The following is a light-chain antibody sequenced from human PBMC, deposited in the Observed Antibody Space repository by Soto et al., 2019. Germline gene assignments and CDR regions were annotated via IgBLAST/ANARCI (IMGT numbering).Light chain of an antibody. Sequence: EIVVTQSPLTLSLSTGERATLSCRASQSVSSYYLAWYQQKPGQAPRLLIYAASSRATGIPDRFSGGGSGTDFTLTISRLEPEDFAVYYCQQCGSSPWTFGQGTKVDIK. CDR2: AAS. CDR3: QQCGSSPWT. V-gene: IGKV3-20*01. CDR1: QSVSSYY. J-gene: IGKJ1*01.